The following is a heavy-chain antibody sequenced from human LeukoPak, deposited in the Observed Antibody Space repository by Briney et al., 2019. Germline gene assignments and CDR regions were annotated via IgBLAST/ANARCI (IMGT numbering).Heavy chain of an antibody. V-gene: IGHV4-34*01. CDR1: GGSFSGYY. Sequence: SETLSLTCAVYGGSFSGYYWSWIRQPPGKGLEWIGEINHSGSTNYNPSLKSRVTISVDTSKIQFSLKLSSVTAADTAVYYCARGRYYGSGSYYSRVNYDYWGQGTLVTVSS. D-gene: IGHD3-10*01. J-gene: IGHJ4*02. CDR2: INHSGST. CDR3: ARGRYYGSGSYYSRVNYDY.